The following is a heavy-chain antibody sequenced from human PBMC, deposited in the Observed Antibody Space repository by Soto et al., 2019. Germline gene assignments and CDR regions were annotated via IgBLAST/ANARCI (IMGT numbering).Heavy chain of an antibody. D-gene: IGHD5-12*01. Sequence: ASVKVSCKXSGYTFFTYDISWVRQAPGQGLEWMGWISTYSGDTKYAQKFQGRVTMTTDTSTTTAYLELRSLRSDDTAVYYCARHHGPTTSENWFDPWGQGTLVTVSS. CDR3: ARHHGPTTSENWFDP. J-gene: IGHJ5*02. CDR2: ISTYSGDT. CDR1: GYTFFTYD. V-gene: IGHV1-18*01.